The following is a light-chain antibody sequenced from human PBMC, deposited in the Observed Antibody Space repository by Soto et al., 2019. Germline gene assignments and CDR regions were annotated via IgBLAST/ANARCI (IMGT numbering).Light chain of an antibody. CDR2: AAS. J-gene: IGKJ2*01. Sequence: IQMTQSPSSLSASVGDRVTITCRASQDISNSLAWYQQKPGKVPKLLTYAASTLQTGVQSRFSGIGSGTLFPLPINTLHPDDVATYYGQNYKSAPTTFGRGTRLEIK. CDR3: QNYKSAPTT. CDR1: QDISNS. V-gene: IGKV1-27*01.